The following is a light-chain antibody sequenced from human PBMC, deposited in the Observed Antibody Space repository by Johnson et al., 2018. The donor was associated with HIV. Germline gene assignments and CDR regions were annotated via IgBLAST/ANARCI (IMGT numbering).Light chain of an antibody. CDR1: SSNIGNNY. CDR3: GTWDNSLTAYV. V-gene: IGLV1-51*01. Sequence: QSVLTQPPSVSAAPGQKVTISCSGSSSNIGNNYVSWYQQLPGTPPKLLIYDNTKRPSGIPDRFSGSKSDASATLAITGLQTGDEADYYCGTWDNSLTAYVFGTGTKVTVL. J-gene: IGLJ1*01. CDR2: DNT.